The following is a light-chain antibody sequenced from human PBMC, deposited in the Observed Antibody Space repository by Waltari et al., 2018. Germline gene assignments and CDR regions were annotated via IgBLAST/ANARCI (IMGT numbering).Light chain of an antibody. CDR3: SSYAGSNHLV. Sequence: QSALTQPPSASGSPGQSVTISCTGTSRDVGGYNYVPWYQHHPGKAPKLMVYEVNKRPSGVPDRFSGSKSGNTASLTVSGLQAEDESDYYCSSYAGSNHLVFGGGTKLTVL. J-gene: IGLJ3*02. V-gene: IGLV2-8*01. CDR2: EVN. CDR1: SRDVGGYNY.